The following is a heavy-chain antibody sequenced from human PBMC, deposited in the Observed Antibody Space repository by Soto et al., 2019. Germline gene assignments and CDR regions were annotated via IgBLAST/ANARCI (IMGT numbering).Heavy chain of an antibody. CDR1: GYTFTSYD. D-gene: IGHD4-17*01. CDR3: ARARPRDYGDDYYGIDV. CDR2: MNPNSGNT. J-gene: IGHJ6*02. Sequence: QVQLVQSGAEVKKPGASVKVSCKASGYTFTSYDINWVRQATGQGLEWMGWMNPNSGNTGYAQKFRGRVTMTRHTSISTAYMELSSLRSEDTAVYYCARARPRDYGDDYYGIDVWGQGTTVTVSS. V-gene: IGHV1-8*01.